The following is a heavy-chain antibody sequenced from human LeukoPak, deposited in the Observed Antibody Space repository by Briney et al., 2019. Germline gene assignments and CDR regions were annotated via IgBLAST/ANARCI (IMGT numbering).Heavy chain of an antibody. D-gene: IGHD6-13*01. CDR1: GGSFSGYY. CDR2: INQSGST. V-gene: IGHV4-34*01. J-gene: IGHJ4*02. CDR3: ARQGMAIAAEDY. Sequence: ASETLSLTCDVYGGSFSGYYWSWIRQPPGKGLEWIGEINQSGSTNYNPSLKSRVTISVDTSKNQFSLKLSSVTAADTAVYYCARQGMAIAAEDYWGQGTLVTVSS.